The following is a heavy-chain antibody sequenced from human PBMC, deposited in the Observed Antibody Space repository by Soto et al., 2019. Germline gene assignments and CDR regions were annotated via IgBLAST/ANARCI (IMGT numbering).Heavy chain of an antibody. CDR3: ARHANDGYEYYYYYYYMDV. D-gene: IGHD5-12*01. Sequence: TSETLSLTCTVSGGSISSSSYYWGWIRQPPGKGLEWIGSIYYSGSTYYNPSLKSRVTISVDTSKNQFSLKLSSVTAADTAVYYCARHANDGYEYYYYYYYMDVWGKGTTVTVSS. V-gene: IGHV4-39*01. J-gene: IGHJ6*03. CDR2: IYYSGST. CDR1: GGSISSSSYY.